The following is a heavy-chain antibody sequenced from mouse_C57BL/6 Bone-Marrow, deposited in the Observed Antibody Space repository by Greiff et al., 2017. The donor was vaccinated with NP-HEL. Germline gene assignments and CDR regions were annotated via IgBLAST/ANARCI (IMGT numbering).Heavy chain of an antibody. CDR3: AKFYYGSRYYYAMDY. D-gene: IGHD1-1*01. Sequence: EVQLQESGPGLVKPSQSLSLTCSVTGYSITSGYYWNWIRQFPGNKLEWMGYISYDGSNNYNPSLKNRISITRDTSKNQFFLKLNSVTTEDTATYYCAKFYYGSRYYYAMDYWGQGTSVTVSS. CDR2: ISYDGSN. V-gene: IGHV3-6*01. J-gene: IGHJ4*01. CDR1: GYSITSGYY.